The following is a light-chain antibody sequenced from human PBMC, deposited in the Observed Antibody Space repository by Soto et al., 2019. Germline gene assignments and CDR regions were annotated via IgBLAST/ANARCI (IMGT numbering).Light chain of an antibody. J-gene: IGKJ1*01. Sequence: DIQMPQSPSTLSGSVGDRVTITCRASQTISSWLAWYQQKPGKAPKLLIYKASTLKSGVPSRFSGSGSGTEFTRTIRSLQPDDFATYYCQHYNSYSEAFGQGTKVELK. CDR2: KAS. CDR1: QTISSW. V-gene: IGKV1-5*03. CDR3: QHYNSYSEA.